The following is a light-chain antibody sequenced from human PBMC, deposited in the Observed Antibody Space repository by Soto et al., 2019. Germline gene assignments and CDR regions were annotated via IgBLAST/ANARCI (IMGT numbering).Light chain of an antibody. CDR1: NIDSRT. CDR2: DNS. CDR3: QVWDNVDDHIYV. Sequence: YALTQPPSVSVAPGRTATISCGENNIDSRTVHWYQQKPGQAPLLVVYDNSFRPSGIPNRFSGSNSGNTATLTISRVEAGDEADYYCQVWDNVDDHIYVFGTGTKVTVL. J-gene: IGLJ1*01. V-gene: IGLV3-21*02.